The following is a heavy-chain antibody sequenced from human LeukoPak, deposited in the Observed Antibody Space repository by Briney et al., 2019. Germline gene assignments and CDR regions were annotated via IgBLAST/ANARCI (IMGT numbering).Heavy chain of an antibody. Sequence: GGSLRLSCAASGFTFDDYAMHWVRQAPGKGLEWVSGISWNSGSIGYADSVKGRFTISRDNAKNSLYLQMNSLRAEDMALYYCAKDLSRYFDGDAFDIWGQGTMVTVSS. CDR2: ISWNSGSI. D-gene: IGHD3-9*01. CDR1: GFTFDDYA. V-gene: IGHV3-9*03. CDR3: AKDLSRYFDGDAFDI. J-gene: IGHJ3*02.